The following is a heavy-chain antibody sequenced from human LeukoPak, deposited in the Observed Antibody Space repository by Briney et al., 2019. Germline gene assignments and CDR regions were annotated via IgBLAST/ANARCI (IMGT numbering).Heavy chain of an antibody. CDR1: GGSISSSSYY. CDR3: ARPQGTYDFWSGYYWFDP. CDR2: IYYSGST. V-gene: IGHV4-39*01. Sequence: SETLSLTCTVSGGSISSSSYYWGWVRQPPGTGLEWLGSIYYSGSTYYNPSLKSRVTISVDTSKNQFSLKLSSVTAADTAVYYCARPQGTYDFWSGYYWFDPWGQGTLVTVSS. J-gene: IGHJ5*02. D-gene: IGHD3-3*01.